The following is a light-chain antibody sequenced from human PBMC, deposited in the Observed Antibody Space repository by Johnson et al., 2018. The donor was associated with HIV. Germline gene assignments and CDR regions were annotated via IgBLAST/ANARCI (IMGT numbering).Light chain of an antibody. CDR2: ENN. V-gene: IGLV1-51*02. J-gene: IGLJ1*01. Sequence: HSVLTQPPSVSAAPGQKVTISCSGSSSNIGNNYVSWYQQLPGTAPKLLIYENNKRPSGIPDRFSGSKSGTSATLGIPGLPTGDEADYYCGTWDSSLSAGVFGTGTKVTVL. CDR1: SSNIGNNY. CDR3: GTWDSSLSAGV.